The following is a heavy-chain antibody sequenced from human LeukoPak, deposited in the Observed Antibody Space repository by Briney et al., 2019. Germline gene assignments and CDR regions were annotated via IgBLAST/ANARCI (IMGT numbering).Heavy chain of an antibody. CDR1: GFTFSSYS. CDR2: ISSSSSTI. J-gene: IGHJ4*02. CDR3: ARIYDFWSGYHFDY. Sequence: PGGSLRLSCAASGFTFSSYSMNWVRQAPGKGLEWVSSISSSSSTIYYADSVKGRFTTSRDNAKNSLYLQMNSLRAEDTAVYYCARIYDFWSGYHFDYWGQGTLVTVSS. V-gene: IGHV3-48*01. D-gene: IGHD3-3*01.